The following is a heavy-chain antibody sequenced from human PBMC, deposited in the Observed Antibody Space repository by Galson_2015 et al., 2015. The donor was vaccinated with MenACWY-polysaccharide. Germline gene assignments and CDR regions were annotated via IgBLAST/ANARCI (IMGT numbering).Heavy chain of an antibody. CDR3: ARSGTSTSWLYYYYGMDV. Sequence: YNPSLKSRVTMSLDISKNQFSLKLSSVTAADTAVYYCARSGTSTSWLYYYYGMDVWGQGTTVTVSS. D-gene: IGHD2-2*01. J-gene: IGHJ6*02. V-gene: IGHV4-59*10.